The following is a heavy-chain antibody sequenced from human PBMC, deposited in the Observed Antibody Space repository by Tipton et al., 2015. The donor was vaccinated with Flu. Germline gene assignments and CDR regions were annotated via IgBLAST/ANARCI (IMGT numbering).Heavy chain of an antibody. J-gene: IGHJ5*02. D-gene: IGHD2-15*01. CDR3: ARARGYCSGGSCYPWFDP. Sequence: LRLSCTVSGGSVSSGSYYWSWIRQPPGKGLEWIGYIYYSGSTNYNPSLKSRVTISVDTSKNQFSLKLSSVTAADTAVYYCARARGYCSGGSCYPWFDPWGQGTLVTVSS. V-gene: IGHV4-61*01. CDR2: IYYSGST. CDR1: GGSVSSGSYY.